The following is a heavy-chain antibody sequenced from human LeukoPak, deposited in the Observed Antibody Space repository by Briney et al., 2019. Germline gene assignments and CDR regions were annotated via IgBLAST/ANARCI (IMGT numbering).Heavy chain of an antibody. CDR3: LVILTEPTSPSPDGLDI. CDR2: IDSDDGST. Sequence: GGSLRLSCAASGFTFSSYAMSWVRQAPGKGLVWVSRIDSDDGSTSYADSVKGRFTISRDNAKKTLYLQMNSLRVEDTAVYYCLVILTEPTSPSPDGLDIWGQGTMVTVSS. V-gene: IGHV3-74*01. CDR1: GFTFSSYA. J-gene: IGHJ3*02. D-gene: IGHD2-15*01.